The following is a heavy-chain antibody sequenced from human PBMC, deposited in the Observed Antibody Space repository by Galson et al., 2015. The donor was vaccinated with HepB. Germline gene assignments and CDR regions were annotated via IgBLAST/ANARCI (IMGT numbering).Heavy chain of an antibody. CDR3: AKDMTSEQLVPYYYGLDV. Sequence: SLRLSCAGSGFTFSSYGMHWVRQAPGKGLEWVAVISYDGSNKYYTDSVKGRFTISRDNSKNTLYLQMNSLRAEDTAVYYCAKDMTSEQLVPYYYGLDVWGQGTTVTVSS. V-gene: IGHV3-30*18. D-gene: IGHD6-13*01. J-gene: IGHJ6*02. CDR2: ISYDGSNK. CDR1: GFTFSSYG.